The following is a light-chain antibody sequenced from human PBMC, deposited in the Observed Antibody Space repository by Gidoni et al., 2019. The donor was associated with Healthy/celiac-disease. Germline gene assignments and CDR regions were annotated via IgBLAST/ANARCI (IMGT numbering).Light chain of an antibody. Sequence: SALPQPASVSVSPGQSITIACTGTSSDVGGYNYVSWYQQHPGKAPKLMIYEVSNRPSGVSNRFSGSKSGNTASLTISGLQAEDEADYYCSSYTSSSTYVFGTGTKVTVL. CDR1: SSDVGGYNY. CDR3: SSYTSSSTYV. V-gene: IGLV2-14*01. CDR2: EVS. J-gene: IGLJ1*01.